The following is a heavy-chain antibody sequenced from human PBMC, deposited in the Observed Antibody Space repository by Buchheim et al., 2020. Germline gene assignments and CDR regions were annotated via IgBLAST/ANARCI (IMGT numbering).Heavy chain of an antibody. Sequence: QLQLQESGPGLVKPSETLSLTCTVSGGSISSSSYYWGWIRQPPGKGLEWIGSIYYSGSTYYNPSLKRRVTISVDTSKNQFSLKLSSVTAADTAVYYCARRSSWQESYYYYYGMDVWGQGTT. CDR2: IYYSGST. CDR1: GGSISSSSYY. CDR3: ARRSSWQESYYYYYGMDV. D-gene: IGHD6-13*01. V-gene: IGHV4-39*07. J-gene: IGHJ6*02.